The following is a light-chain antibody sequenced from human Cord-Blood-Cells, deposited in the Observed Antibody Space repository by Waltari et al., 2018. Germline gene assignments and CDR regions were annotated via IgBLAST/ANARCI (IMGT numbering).Light chain of an antibody. Sequence: QSALTQPAPVSGSPGQSITISCTGTSSDVGGYNYVSWYQQHPGQAPKLMIYDVSTRPAGVSIRFSGSRSGSTASLTFSGLQAEDEANYSCSSYTSGSSWVFGGGTKLTVL. V-gene: IGLV2-14*01. CDR1: SSDVGGYNY. CDR3: SSYTSGSSWV. J-gene: IGLJ3*02. CDR2: DVS.